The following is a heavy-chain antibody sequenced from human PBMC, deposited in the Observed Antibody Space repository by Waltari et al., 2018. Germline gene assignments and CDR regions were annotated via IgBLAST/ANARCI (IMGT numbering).Heavy chain of an antibody. V-gene: IGHV3-30-3*01. D-gene: IGHD5-18*01. CDR1: GFTFSSYA. CDR3: TRGIQLWLRGYYYYMDV. J-gene: IGHJ6*03. Sequence: QVQLVESGGGVVQPGRSLRLSCAASGFTFSSYAIHWVRQAPGKGLEWVAVISYDGSNKYYADSVKGRFTISRDNSKNTLYLQMNSLRAEDTAVYYCTRGIQLWLRGYYYYMDVWGKGTTVTVSS. CDR2: ISYDGSNK.